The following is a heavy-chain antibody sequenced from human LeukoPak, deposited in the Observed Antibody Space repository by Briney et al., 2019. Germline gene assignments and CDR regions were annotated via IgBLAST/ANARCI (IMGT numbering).Heavy chain of an antibody. Sequence: ASVKVSFKASGYTFTSYYMHWVRQAPGQGREWMGIINPSGGYTSYAQNFHGRVTMTRDTSTSTVYMELSSLRFEDTAVYCCARDNLYSSGPESGYWGQGTLVTVSS. CDR2: INPSGGYT. J-gene: IGHJ4*02. CDR3: ARDNLYSSGPESGY. D-gene: IGHD6-19*01. V-gene: IGHV1-46*01. CDR1: GYTFTSYY.